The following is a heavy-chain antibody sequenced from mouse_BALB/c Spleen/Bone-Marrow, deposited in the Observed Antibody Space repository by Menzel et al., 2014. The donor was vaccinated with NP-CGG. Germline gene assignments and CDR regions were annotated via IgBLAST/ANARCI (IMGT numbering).Heavy chain of an antibody. J-gene: IGHJ4*01. CDR2: ISSGGST. V-gene: IGHV5-6-5*01. Sequence: EVNVVDSGGGLVKPGGSLKLSCAASGFTFSSYAMSWVRQTPEKRLEWVASISSGGSTYYPDSVKGRFTISRDNSRNILYLQMSSLRSEDTAMYYCARVEDGYYVRAMDYWGQGTSVTVSS. CDR3: ARVEDGYYVRAMDY. CDR1: GFTFSSYA. D-gene: IGHD2-3*01.